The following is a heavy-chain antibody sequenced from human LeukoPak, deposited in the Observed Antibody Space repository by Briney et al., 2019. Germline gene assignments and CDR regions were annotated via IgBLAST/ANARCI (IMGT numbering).Heavy chain of an antibody. V-gene: IGHV4-39*01. Sequence: SETLSLTCTVSGASISSSSYYWGWIRQPPGMGLEWIGSIYYSGSTYYNPSLKSRVTISVDTSKNQFSLKLSSVTAADTAVYYCARHDPIYWYFDVWGRGTLVTVSS. CDR1: GASISSSSYY. CDR3: ARHDPIYWYFDV. J-gene: IGHJ2*01. CDR2: IYYSGST.